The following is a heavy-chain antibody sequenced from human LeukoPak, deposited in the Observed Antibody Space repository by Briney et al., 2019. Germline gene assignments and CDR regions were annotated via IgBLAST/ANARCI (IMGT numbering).Heavy chain of an antibody. CDR1: GFTFSSYA. Sequence: GGSLRFSCAASGFTFSSYAMSWVRQAPGNGLEWVSAISGSGGSTYYADSVKGRFTISRDNSKNTLYLQMNSLRAEDTAVYYCAKHYDFWSGYFPFDYWGQGTLVTVSS. J-gene: IGHJ4*02. V-gene: IGHV3-23*01. CDR3: AKHYDFWSGYFPFDY. D-gene: IGHD3-3*01. CDR2: ISGSGGST.